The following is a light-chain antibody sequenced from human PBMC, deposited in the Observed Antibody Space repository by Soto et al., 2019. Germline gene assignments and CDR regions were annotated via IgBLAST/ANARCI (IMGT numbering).Light chain of an antibody. V-gene: IGKV1-5*03. Sequence: DIQMTQSPSTLSASVGDRVTITCRASQSISSRVASYQQKPGKAPKLLIYKASSLDSGVPSRFSGSGSGTEFTLTISSLQPDDFETYYCQQYNSYYTFGQGTKLEIK. CDR1: QSISSR. CDR3: QQYNSYYT. CDR2: KAS. J-gene: IGKJ2*01.